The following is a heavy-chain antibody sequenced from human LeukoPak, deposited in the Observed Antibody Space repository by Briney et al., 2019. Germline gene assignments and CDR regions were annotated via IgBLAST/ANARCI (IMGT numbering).Heavy chain of an antibody. CDR1: GGSISSYY. Sequence: SETLSLTCTASGGSISSYYWSWIRQPPGKGLEWIGYIYYSGSTNYNPSLKSRVTISVDTSKNQFSLKLSSVTAADTAVYYCARSGYYDFWSGPLDYWGQGTLVTVSS. J-gene: IGHJ4*02. V-gene: IGHV4-59*01. D-gene: IGHD3-3*01. CDR2: IYYSGST. CDR3: ARSGYYDFWSGPLDY.